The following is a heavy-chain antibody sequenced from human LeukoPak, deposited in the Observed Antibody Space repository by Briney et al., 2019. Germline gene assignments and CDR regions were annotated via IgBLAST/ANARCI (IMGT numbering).Heavy chain of an antibody. CDR2: INHSGST. CDR1: GGSFSGYY. CDR3: ARESAAGPRE. D-gene: IGHD6-13*01. V-gene: IGHV4-34*01. Sequence: SETLSLTCAVYGGSFSGYYWSWIRQPPGKGLEWIGEINHSGSTNYNPSLKSRVTISVDTSKNQFSLKLSSVTAADTAVYYCARESAAGPREWGQGTLVTVSS. J-gene: IGHJ4*02.